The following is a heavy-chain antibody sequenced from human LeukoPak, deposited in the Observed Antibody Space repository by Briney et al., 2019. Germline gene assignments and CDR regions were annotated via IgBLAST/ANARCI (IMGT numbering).Heavy chain of an antibody. D-gene: IGHD3-22*01. V-gene: IGHV3-11*01. J-gene: IGHJ5*02. CDR2: NSSNASTL. CDR1: GFTLSDYY. CDR3: ARDRAYYDSSGYYYGWFDP. Sequence: GGSLRLSCAASGFTLSDYYMSWIRQAPGKGLEWVSYNSSNASTLYYADSVKARFTISRDNSKNSLYLQMNSMRAEDTAVYYCARDRAYYDSSGYYYGWFDPWGQGTLVTVPS.